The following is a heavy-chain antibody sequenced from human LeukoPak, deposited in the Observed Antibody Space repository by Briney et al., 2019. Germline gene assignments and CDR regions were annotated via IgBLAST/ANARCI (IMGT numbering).Heavy chain of an antibody. Sequence: GGSLRLSCAASGFTLSSYAMHWVRQAPGKGLEWVAVISYDGSNKYYADSVKGRFTISRDNSKNTLYLQMNSLRAEDTAVYYCASGEGYNPPIDYWGQGTLVTVSS. CDR1: GFTLSSYA. CDR2: ISYDGSNK. D-gene: IGHD5-24*01. J-gene: IGHJ4*02. CDR3: ASGEGYNPPIDY. V-gene: IGHV3-30-3*01.